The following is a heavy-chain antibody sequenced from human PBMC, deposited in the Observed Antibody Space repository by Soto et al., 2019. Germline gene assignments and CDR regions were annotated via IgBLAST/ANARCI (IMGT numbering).Heavy chain of an antibody. Sequence: LGESLKISCKTSGYSFTSHWIAWVRQMPGKGLEWMGIIYPSDSDIRYRPSFQGQVTISVDKSISTAYLQWSSLKASDTATYYCARQDYSNYRGGMDVWGQGTTVTVSS. CDR2: IYPSDSDI. D-gene: IGHD2-2*01. J-gene: IGHJ6*02. CDR1: GYSFTSHW. V-gene: IGHV5-51*01. CDR3: ARQDYSNYRGGMDV.